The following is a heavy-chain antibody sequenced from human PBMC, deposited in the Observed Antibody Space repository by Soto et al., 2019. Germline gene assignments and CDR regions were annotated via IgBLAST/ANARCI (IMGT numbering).Heavy chain of an antibody. CDR3: ARNNWGIDF. CDR1: RLTFTNYA. V-gene: IGHV3-23*01. Sequence: GGTLRLSCVISRLTFTNYALTCVRQAPGKGLEWVSSISGSGDTTYYADSVKGRFTISRDNVKKMLYLQMSSLRAGDKAVYYCARNNWGIDFWGQGVLVTVSS. CDR2: ISGSGDTT. J-gene: IGHJ4*02. D-gene: IGHD7-27*01.